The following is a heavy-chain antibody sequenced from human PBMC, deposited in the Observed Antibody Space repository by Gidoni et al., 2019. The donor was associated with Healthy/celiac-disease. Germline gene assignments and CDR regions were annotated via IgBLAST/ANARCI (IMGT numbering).Heavy chain of an antibody. V-gene: IGHV4-34*01. D-gene: IGHD6-13*01. CDR3: ARAHSSSWYVGLDY. J-gene: IGHJ4*02. CDR1: GGSFSGYY. CDR2: INHSGST. Sequence: QVQLQQWGAGLLKPSETLSLTCAVYGGSFSGYYWSWIRQPPGKGLEWIGEINHSGSTNYNPSLKSRVTISVDTSKNQFSLKLSSVTAADTAVYYCARAHSSSWYVGLDYWGQGTLVTVSS.